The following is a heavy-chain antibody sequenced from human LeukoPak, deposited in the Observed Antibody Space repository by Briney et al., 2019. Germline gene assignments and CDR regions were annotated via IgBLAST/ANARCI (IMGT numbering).Heavy chain of an antibody. CDR1: GFTFSSYE. V-gene: IGHV3-21*01. CDR2: ISSSSSYI. CDR3: TRDRVPNYDFWRGDAFDI. D-gene: IGHD3-3*01. J-gene: IGHJ3*02. Sequence: PGGSLRLSCAASGFTFSSYEMNWVRQAPGKGLEWVSSISSSSSYIYYADSVKGRFTISRDKAKNSLYLQMNSLRAEDTAVYYCTRDRVPNYDFWRGDAFDIWGQGTMVTVSS.